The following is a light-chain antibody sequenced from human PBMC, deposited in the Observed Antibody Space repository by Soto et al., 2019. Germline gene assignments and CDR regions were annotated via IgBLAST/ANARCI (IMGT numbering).Light chain of an antibody. J-gene: IGLJ1*01. Sequence: QSALTQPASVSGSPGQSMTISCTGTSSDVGGYNYVSWYQQHPGKAPKLMIYDVSNRPSGVSNRFSGSKSGNTASLTISGLQAEDEADYYCSSYTSSSTLYVFGTGTKVTV. CDR3: SSYTSSSTLYV. V-gene: IGLV2-14*01. CDR2: DVS. CDR1: SSDVGGYNY.